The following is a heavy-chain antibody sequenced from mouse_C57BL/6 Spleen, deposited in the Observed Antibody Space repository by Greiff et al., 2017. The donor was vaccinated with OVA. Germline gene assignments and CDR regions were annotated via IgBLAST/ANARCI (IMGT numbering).Heavy chain of an antibody. CDR1: GYTFTSYT. CDR3: ARQTAQATGFAY. CDR2: INPSSGYT. D-gene: IGHD3-2*02. J-gene: IGHJ3*01. Sequence: VQLKQSGAELARPGASVKMSCKASGYTFTSYTMHWVKQRPGQGLEWIGYINPSSGYTKYNQKFKDKATLTADKSSSTAYMQLSSLTSEDSAVYYCARQTAQATGFAYWGQGTLVTVSA. V-gene: IGHV1-4*01.